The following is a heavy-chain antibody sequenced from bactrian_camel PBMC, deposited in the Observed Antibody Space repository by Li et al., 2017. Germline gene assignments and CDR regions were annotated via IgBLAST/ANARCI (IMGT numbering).Heavy chain of an antibody. CDR1: GITGSRYC. CDR2: INSYGDT. Sequence: HVQLVESGGGSVQAGGSLRLSCSASGITGSRYCLAWFRQAPGKEREWVARINSYGDTTHADSVRGRFTISQDNAKNTVYLQMNSLKPEDTAMYYCAARRGRCTYGGGWYENRLVNDWGLGTQVTVS. CDR3: AARRGRCTYGGGWYENRLVND. J-gene: IGHJ4*01. D-gene: IGHD6*01. V-gene: IGHV3S6*01.